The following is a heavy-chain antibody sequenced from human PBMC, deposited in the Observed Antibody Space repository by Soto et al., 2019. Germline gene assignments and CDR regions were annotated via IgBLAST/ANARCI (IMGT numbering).Heavy chain of an antibody. J-gene: IGHJ6*03. CDR1: GFTFSSCA. D-gene: IGHD2-15*01. CDR3: AREVYCSGGSCYSFLRYYYMDV. Sequence: GGSLRLSCAASGFTFSSCAMSWVRQNPGKGLEWVACVSGSGGGTDYADSVKGRFTISRDNSKNSLYLQMNSLRAEDTAVYYCAREVYCSGGSCYSFLRYYYMDVWGKGTTVTISS. V-gene: IGHV3-23*01. CDR2: VSGSGGGT.